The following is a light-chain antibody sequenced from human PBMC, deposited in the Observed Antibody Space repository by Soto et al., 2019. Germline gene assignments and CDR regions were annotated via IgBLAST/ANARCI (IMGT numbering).Light chain of an antibody. Sequence: EVVLTQSPVTLSLSPGERATLSCRASQSFRGLLAWYQQKPGQAPRRLIYDAYNRATGIPPRFSGSGSGTDFTLTSSSLEPEDSAVYYCQQRHMWPITFGQGTRLEIK. CDR2: DAY. CDR1: QSFRGL. CDR3: QQRHMWPIT. J-gene: IGKJ5*01. V-gene: IGKV3-11*01.